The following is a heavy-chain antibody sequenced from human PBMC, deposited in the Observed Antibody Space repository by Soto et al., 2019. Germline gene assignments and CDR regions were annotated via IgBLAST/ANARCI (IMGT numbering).Heavy chain of an antibody. D-gene: IGHD3-10*01. CDR1: GGSISSYY. CDR3: ARHTMVRDDAFDI. J-gene: IGHJ3*02. Sequence: PSETLSLTCTVSGGSISSYYWSWIRQPPGKGLEWIGYIYYSGSTNYNPSLKSRVTISVDTSKNQFSLKLSSVTAADTAVYYCARHTMVRDDAFDIWGQGTMVTVSS. V-gene: IGHV4-59*08. CDR2: IYYSGST.